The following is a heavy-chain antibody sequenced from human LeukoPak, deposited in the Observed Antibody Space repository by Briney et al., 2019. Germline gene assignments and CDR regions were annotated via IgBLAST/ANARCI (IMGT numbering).Heavy chain of an antibody. D-gene: IGHD2-15*01. Sequence: GESLKISCKGSGYSFTSYWIGWVRQMPGKGLEWMGIIYPGDSDTRYSPSFQGQVTISADKSISTAYLQWSSLKASDTAMYYCAGGYCSGGSCYEDWFDPWGQGTLVTVSS. CDR3: AGGYCSGGSCYEDWFDP. CDR1: GYSFTSYW. J-gene: IGHJ5*02. V-gene: IGHV5-51*01. CDR2: IYPGDSDT.